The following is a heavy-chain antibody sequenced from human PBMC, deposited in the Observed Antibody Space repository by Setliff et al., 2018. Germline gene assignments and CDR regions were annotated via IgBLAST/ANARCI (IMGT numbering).Heavy chain of an antibody. D-gene: IGHD5-12*01. CDR2: INPSGGTT. CDR1: GYAFTNYY. J-gene: IGHJ4*02. Sequence: ASVKVSCKASGYAFTNYYIHWVRQAPGQGLEWMGLINPSGGTTTYAQKFLGRLTMTSDTSAGTVSMDMSSLRSEDTAVYYCARQPMDTIMVTFDYWGRGTLVTVSS. CDR3: ARQPMDTIMVTFDY. V-gene: IGHV1-46*01.